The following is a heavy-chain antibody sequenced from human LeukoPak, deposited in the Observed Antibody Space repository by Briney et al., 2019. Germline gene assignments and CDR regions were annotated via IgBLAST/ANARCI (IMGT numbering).Heavy chain of an antibody. CDR1: GFTFSSYS. J-gene: IGHJ4*02. D-gene: IGHD7-27*01. Sequence: GGALXXCCAASGFTFSSYSMNWVRQAPGKGLEWVSSISSSSSYIYYADSVKGRFTISRDNAKNSLYLQMNSLRAEDTAVYEXXXGXXDXAXXGSNLDPGEFDYWGQGTLVTVSS. CDR2: ISSSSSYI. V-gene: IGHV3-21*01. CDR3: XXGXXDXAXXGSNLDPGEFDY.